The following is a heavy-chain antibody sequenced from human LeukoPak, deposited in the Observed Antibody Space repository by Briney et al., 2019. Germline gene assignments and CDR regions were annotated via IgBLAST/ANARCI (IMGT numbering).Heavy chain of an antibody. D-gene: IGHD2-2*01. CDR2: IQYDGSNK. J-gene: IGHJ4*02. CDR1: GFTFSNYG. CDR3: VKAGVVVPGAYFDY. V-gene: IGHV3-30*02. Sequence: QPGGSLRLSCAASGFTFSNYGMHWVRQAPGKGLEWVAFIQYDGSNKYYADSVKGRLTISRDNSKNTLYLQMNSLRAEDTAVYYCVKAGVVVPGAYFDYWGQGTLVTVSS.